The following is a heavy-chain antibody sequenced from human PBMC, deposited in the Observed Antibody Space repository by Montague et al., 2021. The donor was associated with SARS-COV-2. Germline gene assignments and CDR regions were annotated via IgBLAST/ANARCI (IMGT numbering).Heavy chain of an antibody. CDR1: GGSFSGYY. CDR3: ARGRVVVVPAAMGLLRELYSYYYMDV. CDR2: INHSGST. V-gene: IGHV4-34*01. D-gene: IGHD2-2*01. J-gene: IGHJ6*03. Sequence: SETLSLTCAVYGGSFSGYYWSWIRQPPGKGLEWIGKINHSGSTNYNPSLKSQVTISVDTSKNQFSLKLSSVTAADTAVYYCARGRVVVVPAAMGLLRELYSYYYMDVWGKGTTVTVSS.